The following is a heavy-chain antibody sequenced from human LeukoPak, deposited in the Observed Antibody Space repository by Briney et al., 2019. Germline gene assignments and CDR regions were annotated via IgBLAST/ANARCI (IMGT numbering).Heavy chain of an antibody. V-gene: IGHV3-21*01. Sequence: GGSLRLSCAASGFTFSSSSMNWVRQAPGKGLEWVLFISSSSSYIYYADSVKGRCTISRDNAKNALYLKMNSQRADDTTVYNCARDLSRDTAMAGGAYDIWGQGPMTTVSA. J-gene: IGHJ3*02. CDR3: ARDLSRDTAMAGGAYDI. CDR1: GFTFSSSS. CDR2: ISSSSSYI. D-gene: IGHD5-18*01.